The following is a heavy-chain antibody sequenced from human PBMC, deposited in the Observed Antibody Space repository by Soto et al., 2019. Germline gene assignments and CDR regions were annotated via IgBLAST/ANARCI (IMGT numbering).Heavy chain of an antibody. CDR3: ARESGLRVNYGMDV. Sequence: SVKVSCKASGGTFSSYALSWVRQAPGQGLEWMGGIIPPLGTVNFAQRFQGRVTLTADDSTSTAYMELSSLTSDDTAVYYCARESGLRVNYGMDVWGQGTTVTVSS. CDR2: IIPPLGTV. D-gene: IGHD2-15*01. J-gene: IGHJ6*02. V-gene: IGHV1-69*13. CDR1: GGTFSSYA.